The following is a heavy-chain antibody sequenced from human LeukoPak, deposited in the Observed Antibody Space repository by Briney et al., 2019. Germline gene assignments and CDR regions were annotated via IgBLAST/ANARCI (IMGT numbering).Heavy chain of an antibody. V-gene: IGHV3-11*04. J-gene: IGHJ4*02. CDR2: ISSSGATI. CDR1: GFTFSDFH. CDR3: ARDSAAFSKYVGDY. Sequence: GGSLRLSCAASGFTFSDFHMSWIRQAPWKGLEGVSYISSSGATIYYADSVKGRFTISRDNAKNSLYLQMNSLRAEDTAMYYCARDSAAFSKYVGDYWGQGALVTVSS. D-gene: IGHD4-11*01.